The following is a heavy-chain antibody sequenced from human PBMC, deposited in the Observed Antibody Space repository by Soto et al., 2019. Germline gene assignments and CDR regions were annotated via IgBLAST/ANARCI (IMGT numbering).Heavy chain of an antibody. CDR2: ISTYSGDT. V-gene: IGHV1-18*01. CDR3: ARHHGPTTSENWFDP. Sequence: RASVKVSCKASGYTFFTYDISWVRQAPGQGLEWMGWISTYSGDTKYAQKFQGRVTMTTDTSTTTAYLELRSLRSDDTAVYYCARHHGPTTSENWFDPGGQGTLVTVSS. J-gene: IGHJ5*02. CDR1: GYTFFTYD. D-gene: IGHD5-12*01.